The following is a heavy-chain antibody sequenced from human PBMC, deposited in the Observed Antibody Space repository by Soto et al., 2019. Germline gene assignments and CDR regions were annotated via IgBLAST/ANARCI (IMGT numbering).Heavy chain of an antibody. CDR2: IYYSGDT. J-gene: IGHJ3*02. CDR1: GGSISSYY. D-gene: IGHD3-22*01. CDR3: ARGNGYYGHAFDI. V-gene: IGHV4-59*01. Sequence: PSETLSLTCTVSGGSISSYYWSWIRQPPGKGLEWIGYIYYSGDTSYNPSLKSRVTISVDTSKNQFSLKLSSVTAADTAVYHCARGNGYYGHAFDIWGQGAMVTVSS.